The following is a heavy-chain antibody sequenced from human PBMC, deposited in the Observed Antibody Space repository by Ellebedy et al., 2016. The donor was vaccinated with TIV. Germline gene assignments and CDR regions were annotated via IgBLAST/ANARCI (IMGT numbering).Heavy chain of an antibody. J-gene: IGHJ6*02. V-gene: IGHV3-9*01. Sequence: PGGSLRLSCAASGFTFDDYAMHWVRQAPGKGLEWVSGISWNSGSIGYADSVKGRFTISRDNSKNTLYLQMNSRRAEDTAVYYCAREGGARAVTTSVKWRDYYGMDVWGQGTTVTVSS. CDR1: GFTFDDYA. CDR3: AREGGARAVTTSVKWRDYYGMDV. D-gene: IGHD4-17*01. CDR2: ISWNSGSI.